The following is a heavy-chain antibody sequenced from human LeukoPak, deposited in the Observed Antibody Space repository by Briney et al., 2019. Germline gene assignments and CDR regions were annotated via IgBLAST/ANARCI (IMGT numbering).Heavy chain of an antibody. CDR3: ARSRVYMDV. J-gene: IGHJ6*03. Sequence: ASVKVSCKASGYTFTSYGISWVRQAPGQGLEWMGWISAYNGNTNYAQKLQGRVTMTTDTSTSTAYTELRSLRSDATAVYCCARSRVYMDVWGKGTTITVSS. CDR2: ISAYNGNT. D-gene: IGHD3-10*01. V-gene: IGHV1-18*01. CDR1: GYTFTSYG.